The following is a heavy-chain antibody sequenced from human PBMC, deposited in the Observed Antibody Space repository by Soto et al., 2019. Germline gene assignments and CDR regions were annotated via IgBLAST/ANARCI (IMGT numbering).Heavy chain of an antibody. Sequence: PGGSLRLSCADSGFTFSSYAMSWVRQSPGKGLEWVSAISGSGGSTYYADSVKGRFTISRDNSKNTLYLQMNSLRAEDTAVYYCATTITMIVVATTHYFDYWGQGTLVTVSS. CDR2: ISGSGGST. CDR1: GFTFSSYA. D-gene: IGHD3-22*01. CDR3: ATTITMIVVATTHYFDY. V-gene: IGHV3-23*01. J-gene: IGHJ4*02.